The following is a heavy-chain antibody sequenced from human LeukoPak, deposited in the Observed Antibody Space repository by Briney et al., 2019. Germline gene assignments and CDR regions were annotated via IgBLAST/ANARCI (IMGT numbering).Heavy chain of an antibody. D-gene: IGHD3-10*01. CDR1: GYTFTNYG. V-gene: IGHV1-18*01. CDR3: ARDEVGGPIDY. CDR2: ISTYNGNT. J-gene: IGHJ4*02. Sequence: ASVKVSCKASGYTFTNYGISWVRQAPGQGLEWMGRISTYNGNTNYAQKLQGRVTMTTDTSTSTAYMEVRSLRSDDTAVYYCARDEVGGPIDYWGQGTLVTVSS.